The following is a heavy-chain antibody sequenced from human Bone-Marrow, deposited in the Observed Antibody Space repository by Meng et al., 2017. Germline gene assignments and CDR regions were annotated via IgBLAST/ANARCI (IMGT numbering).Heavy chain of an antibody. CDR3: ARDCSGSNYIFDAFDI. CDR2: ISYDGSNK. V-gene: IGHV3-30*04. D-gene: IGHD1-26*01. J-gene: IGHJ3*02. CDR1: GFTFSSYA. Sequence: GESLKISCAASGFTFSSYAMHWVRQAPGKGLEWVAVISYDGSNKYYADSVKGRFTISRDNSKNTLHLQMNSLRAEDTAVYYCARDCSGSNYIFDAFDIWGQGTMVTVSS.